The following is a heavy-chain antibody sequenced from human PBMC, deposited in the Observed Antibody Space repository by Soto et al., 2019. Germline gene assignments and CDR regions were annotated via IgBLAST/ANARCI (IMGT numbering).Heavy chain of an antibody. J-gene: IGHJ4*02. CDR1: GYTFTSYY. V-gene: IGHV1-46*01. CDR2: INPSGGST. Sequence: ASVKVSCKASGYTFTSYYMHWVRQAPGQGLEWMGIINPSGGSTCYAQKFQGRVTMTRDTSTSTVYMLLSSLRSEDTVVFYCARAADIVATIPDYWGQGTLVTVSS. CDR3: ARAADIVATIPDY. D-gene: IGHD5-12*01.